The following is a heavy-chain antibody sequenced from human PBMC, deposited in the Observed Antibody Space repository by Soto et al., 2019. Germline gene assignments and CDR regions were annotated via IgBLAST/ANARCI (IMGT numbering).Heavy chain of an antibody. CDR2: ISAVGAA. Sequence: GGSLRLSCAASGFTLSSHDMHWVRQTTEKGLEWVSVISAVGAASYAGSVEGRFTISRDNAKNSLYLQMTSLRAGDTAVYYRVRGLGRASVYDFWGQGTLVTVSS. CDR1: GFTLSSHD. D-gene: IGHD1-20*01. J-gene: IGHJ4*02. CDR3: VRGLGRASVYDF. V-gene: IGHV3-13*01.